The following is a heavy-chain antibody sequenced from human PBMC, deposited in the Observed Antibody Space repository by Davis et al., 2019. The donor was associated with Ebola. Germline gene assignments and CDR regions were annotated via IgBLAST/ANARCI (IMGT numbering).Heavy chain of an antibody. CDR2: INPNSGGT. V-gene: IGHV1-2*04. CDR1: GGTFSSYA. J-gene: IGHJ6*02. CDR3: ARDLPWSGYYEGFGMDV. D-gene: IGHD3-3*01. Sequence: ASVKVSCKASGGTFSSYAISWVRQAPGQGVEWMGWINPNSGGTNYAQKFQGWVTMTRDTSISTAYMELSRLRSDDTAVYYCARDLPWSGYYEGFGMDVWGQGTTVTVSS.